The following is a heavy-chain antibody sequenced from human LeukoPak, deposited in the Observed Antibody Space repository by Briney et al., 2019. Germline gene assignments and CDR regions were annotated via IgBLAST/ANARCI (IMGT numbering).Heavy chain of an antibody. J-gene: IGHJ3*02. V-gene: IGHV3-7*01. CDR2: TDEDGSEK. D-gene: IGHD1-26*01. Sequence: GGSLRLSCAASGFTFSTYWMSWVRQAPGKGLEWVANTDEDGSEKHYVDSVKGRITISRDNAKSSLYLQMNSLRAEDTAVYYCARVLRSYLAAFDIWGQGTMVTVSS. CDR3: ARVLRSYLAAFDI. CDR1: GFTFSTYW.